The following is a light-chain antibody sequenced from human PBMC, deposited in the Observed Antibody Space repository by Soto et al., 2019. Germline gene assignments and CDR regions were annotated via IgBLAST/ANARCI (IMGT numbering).Light chain of an antibody. V-gene: IGKV3-15*01. CDR1: QSVSSN. J-gene: IGKJ1*01. Sequence: EIVMTQSPATLSVSPGERATLSCRASQSVSSNLAWYQQKPGQAPRLLIYGASTRATGIPARFSGSGSGTEFTLTISSLQSEDFAVDYCQQYNNWPPAGTFGQGTKVEIK. CDR3: QQYNNWPPAGT. CDR2: GAS.